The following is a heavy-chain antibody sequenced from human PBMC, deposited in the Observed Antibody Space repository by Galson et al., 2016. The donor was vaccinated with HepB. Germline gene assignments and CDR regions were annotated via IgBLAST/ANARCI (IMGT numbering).Heavy chain of an antibody. Sequence: SLRLSCAASGFTFSAYAMAWVRQAPGKGLEWVSGVIPSATKIYDADTVKGRFTISRDNSKSTLYPQMNSLRAEDTAIYYCARYCTSGTCYRTGYYYVMDVWGRGTTVTVSS. D-gene: IGHD2-15*01. J-gene: IGHJ6*02. CDR2: VIPSATKI. CDR1: GFTFSAYA. CDR3: ARYCTSGTCYRTGYYYVMDV. V-gene: IGHV3-23*01.